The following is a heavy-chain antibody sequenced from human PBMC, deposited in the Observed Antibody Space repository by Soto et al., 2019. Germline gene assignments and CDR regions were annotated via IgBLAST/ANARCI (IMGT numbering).Heavy chain of an antibody. J-gene: IGHJ3*01. CDR2: INTVGSQK. CDR1: VFTVNSYW. CDR3: ARVSRRNTFGV. V-gene: IGHV3-7*01. Sequence: STRLSCSASVFTVNSYWITWLRQAPGKVLEWVANINTVGSQKHSVDSVKGRFTFSRDNGKNSLYLQMNSLRVEDTAVYYCARVSRRNTFGVRGEGTMVTVSS.